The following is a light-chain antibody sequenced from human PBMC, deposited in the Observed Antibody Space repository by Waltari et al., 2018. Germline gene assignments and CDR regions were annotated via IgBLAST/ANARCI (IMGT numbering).Light chain of an antibody. CDR3: MQGTHLPYT. J-gene: IGKJ2*01. CDR2: RVC. Sequence: DVVMTQSPLSLPVTLGQPASISCKSSQSLVHSDGNTHVNWFQQRPGQSPRRLIYRVCNRDAGVPDRVSGSGSDTDFTLKISRVEAGDVGVYYGMQGTHLPYTFGQGTKLDIK. V-gene: IGKV2-30*02. CDR1: QSLVHSDGNTH.